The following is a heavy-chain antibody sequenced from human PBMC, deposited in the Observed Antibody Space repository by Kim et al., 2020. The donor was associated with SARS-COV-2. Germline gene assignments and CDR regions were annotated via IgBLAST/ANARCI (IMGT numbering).Heavy chain of an antibody. Sequence: SETLSLTCTVSGGSISSGDYYWTWIRQHPGKGLEWIGYISHSGSTYYNPALKSRVTVSVETSKNQFSLKLSSVTAADTAVYYCASGTARYKYGLMDVWG. CDR1: GGSISSGDYY. CDR3: ASGTARYKYGLMDV. CDR2: ISHSGST. D-gene: IGHD5-18*01. J-gene: IGHJ6*02. V-gene: IGHV4-31*03.